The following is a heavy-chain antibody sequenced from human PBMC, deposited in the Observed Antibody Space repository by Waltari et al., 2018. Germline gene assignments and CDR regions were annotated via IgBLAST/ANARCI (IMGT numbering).Heavy chain of an antibody. D-gene: IGHD3-16*01. CDR2: TSPIFGRT. CDR3: ARRGDFKDWFDS. J-gene: IGHJ5*01. CDR1: GDTFRNFG. V-gene: IGHV1-69*12. Sequence: QVLLVQSGSEVRKPGSSVKVSCKASGDTFRNFGFNWVRQAPGQGLEWMGGTSPIFGRTNYAQRFKGRVTVSADESTRTAYMELNNLTSDDTAIYFCARRGDFKDWFDSWGQGTLVIVSS.